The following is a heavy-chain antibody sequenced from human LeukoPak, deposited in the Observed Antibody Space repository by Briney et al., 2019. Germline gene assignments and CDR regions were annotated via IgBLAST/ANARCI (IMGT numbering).Heavy chain of an antibody. CDR3: XXXXPGFDY. V-gene: IGHV6-1*01. CDR2: TYYXSKWVD. CDR1: GDSVSSNSVT. J-gene: IGHJ4*02. Sequence: SQTLSLTCAISGDSVSSNSVTWTWIRQSPSRGLEWLGRTYYXSKWVDDYAASVKXRITINPDTSKNQFSLQLNSVTPEDTAVYYCXXXXPGFDYWGQGTLVTVSS.